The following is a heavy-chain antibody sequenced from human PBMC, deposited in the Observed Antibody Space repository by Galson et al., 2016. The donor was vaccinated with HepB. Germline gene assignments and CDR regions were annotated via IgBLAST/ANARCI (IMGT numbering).Heavy chain of an antibody. CDR2: TYYTSRGYN. J-gene: IGHJ5*02. V-gene: IGHV6-1*01. D-gene: IGHD2-15*01. CDR1: GDSVSSNSAA. Sequence: CAISGDSVSSNSAAWNWIRQSPSRGLEWLGRTYYTSRGYNDYAVSAKSRISISPDTSKNQFSLHMKSVTPEDTAVYYCARDGGVHSSGGNWFDPWGQGPLVTVSS. CDR3: ARDGGVHSSGGNWFDP.